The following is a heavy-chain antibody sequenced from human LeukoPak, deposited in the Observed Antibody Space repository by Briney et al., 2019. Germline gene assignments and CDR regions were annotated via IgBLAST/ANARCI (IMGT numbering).Heavy chain of an antibody. Sequence: ASVKVSCKVSGYTLTELSMHWVRQAPGKGLEWMGGFDPEDGETIYAQKFQGRVTITADESTSTAYMELSSLRSEDTAVYYCARDGGVDTAMDNDYWGQGTLVTVSS. CDR2: FDPEDGET. V-gene: IGHV1-24*01. CDR1: GYTLTELS. J-gene: IGHJ4*02. CDR3: ARDGGVDTAMDNDY. D-gene: IGHD5-18*01.